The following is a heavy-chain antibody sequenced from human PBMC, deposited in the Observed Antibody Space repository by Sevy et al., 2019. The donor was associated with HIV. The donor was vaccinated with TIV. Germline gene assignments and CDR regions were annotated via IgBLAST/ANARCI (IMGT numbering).Heavy chain of an antibody. D-gene: IGHD3-3*01. CDR1: GGTFSSYA. CDR2: IIPIFGTA. CDR3: ARSYYDFWSGYSGIYFDY. V-gene: IGHV1-69*13. Sequence: ASVKVSCKASGGTFSSYAISWVRQAPGQGLEWMGGIIPIFGTANYAQKFQGRVTITADESTSTAYMELSSLRSEDTAVYYCARSYYDFWSGYSGIYFDYWGQGTLVTVSS. J-gene: IGHJ4*02.